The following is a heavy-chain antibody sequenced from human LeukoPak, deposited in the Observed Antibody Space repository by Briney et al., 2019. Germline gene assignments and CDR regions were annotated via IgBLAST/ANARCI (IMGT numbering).Heavy chain of an antibody. CDR2: IYTSGST. V-gene: IGHV4-4*07. Sequence: SETLSLTCTVSGGSISSYYWSWIRQPAGKGLEWIGRIYTSGSTNYNPSLKSRVTMSVDTPKNQFSLKLSSVTAADTAVYYCARDHATYCTNGVCYTGDYWGQGTLVTVSS. D-gene: IGHD2-8*01. J-gene: IGHJ4*02. CDR3: ARDHATYCTNGVCYTGDY. CDR1: GGSISSYY.